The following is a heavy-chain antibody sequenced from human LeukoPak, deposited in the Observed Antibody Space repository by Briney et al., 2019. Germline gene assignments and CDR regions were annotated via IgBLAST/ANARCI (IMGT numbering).Heavy chain of an antibody. J-gene: IGHJ4*02. CDR3: AKDQVRYFDGPLDY. V-gene: IGHV3-9*01. CDR2: ISWNSGSI. CDR1: GFTFDDYA. D-gene: IGHD3-9*01. Sequence: QSGGSLRLSCAASGFTFDDYAMHWVRQAPGKGLEWVSGISWNSGSIGYADSVKGRFTISRDNAKNSLYLQMNSLRAEDTALYYCAKDQVRYFDGPLDYWGQGTLVTVSS.